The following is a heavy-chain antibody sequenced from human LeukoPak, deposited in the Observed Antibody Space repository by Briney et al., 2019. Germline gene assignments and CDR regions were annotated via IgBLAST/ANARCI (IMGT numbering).Heavy chain of an antibody. Sequence: GSLRLSCAASGFTFSSYSMNWVRQAPGKGLEWIGSIYYSGSTYYNPSLKSRVTISVDTSKNQFSLKLSSVTAADTAVYYCARVATMVRGVQPYWGQGTLVTVSS. CDR2: IYYSGST. V-gene: IGHV4-39*07. CDR3: ARVATMVRGVQPY. J-gene: IGHJ4*02. CDR1: GFTFSSYS. D-gene: IGHD3-10*01.